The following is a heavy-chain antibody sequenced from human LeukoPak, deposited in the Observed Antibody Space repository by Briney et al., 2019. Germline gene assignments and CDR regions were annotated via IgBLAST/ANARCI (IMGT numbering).Heavy chain of an antibody. J-gene: IGHJ3*02. V-gene: IGHV4-61*02. CDR3: ARGPYSYDSSGAFDI. CDR1: GDSNSRGDYY. Sequence: ASETQSLTCTVSGDSNSRGDYYGRWIRQPAGKGLDWIGRISSSGRINYNPSLKSRVTISVDTSKNQFSLKLSSVTAADTAVYFCARGPYSYDSSGAFDIWGQGTMVTVSS. CDR2: ISSSGRI. D-gene: IGHD3-22*01.